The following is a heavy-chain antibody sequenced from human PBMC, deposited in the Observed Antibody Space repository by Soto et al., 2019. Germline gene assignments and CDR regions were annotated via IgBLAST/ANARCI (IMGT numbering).Heavy chain of an antibody. Sequence: PGAALKISCKGSGYSVTSYWMGWVRQMPGKGMEWMGIIYPGDSDTRYSPSFQGQVTISADKSISTAYLQWSSLKASDTAMYYCASGYYYDSSGYPFDYWGQGTLVTVSS. J-gene: IGHJ4*02. CDR1: GYSVTSYW. V-gene: IGHV5-51*01. CDR3: ASGYYYDSSGYPFDY. D-gene: IGHD3-22*01. CDR2: IYPGDSDT.